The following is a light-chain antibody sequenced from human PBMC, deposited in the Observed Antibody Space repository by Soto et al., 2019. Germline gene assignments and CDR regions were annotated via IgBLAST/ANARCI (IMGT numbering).Light chain of an antibody. CDR1: QSVSSN. Sequence: EIVMTQYPATLSVSPGERATLSCRASQSVSSNLAWYQQKPGQAPRLLIYGASTRATGIPARFSGSGSGTEFTLTINSLQSEDFAVYYCQQYNNWPRTFGQGTKVAIK. CDR3: QQYNNWPRT. J-gene: IGKJ1*01. CDR2: GAS. V-gene: IGKV3-15*01.